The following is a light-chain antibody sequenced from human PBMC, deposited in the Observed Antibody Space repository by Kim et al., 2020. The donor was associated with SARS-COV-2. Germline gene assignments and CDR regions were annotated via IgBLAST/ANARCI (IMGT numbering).Light chain of an antibody. V-gene: IGLV3-1*01. CDR2: EGT. CDR1: KLGDKY. Sequence: SYELTQPPSVSVSPGKTASITCSGDKLGDKYACWYQQKPGQSPVLVIYEGTERPSGIPERFSGSKSGTTATLTISGTQAIDEADYYCQAWDSRTVIFGGGTKRTVL. CDR3: QAWDSRTVI. J-gene: IGLJ2*01.